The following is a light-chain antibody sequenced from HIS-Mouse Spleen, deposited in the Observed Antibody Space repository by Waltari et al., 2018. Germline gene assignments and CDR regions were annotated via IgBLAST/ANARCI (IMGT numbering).Light chain of an antibody. J-gene: IGLJ2*01. Sequence: SYELTQPPSVSVSPGQTARITCSGDALPKKYAYWYQQKSGQAPLLVIYEDSKRPSGIPERCSGSSSGTMATLTISGAQVEDEADYYGYSTDSSGNHRVFGGGTKLTVL. V-gene: IGLV3-10*01. CDR2: EDS. CDR3: YSTDSSGNHRV. CDR1: ALPKKY.